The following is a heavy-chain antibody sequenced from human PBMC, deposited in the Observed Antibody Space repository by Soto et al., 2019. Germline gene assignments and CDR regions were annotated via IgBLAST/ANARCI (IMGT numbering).Heavy chain of an antibody. CDR1: GYTFTSYW. J-gene: IGHJ4*02. V-gene: IGHV5-51*01. Sequence: GESLKISCKVSGYTFTSYWIAWLRQMPGKGLEWMGIIYPGDSDTRYSPSFQGQVSISADKSISTACLQWSSLKASDTAMYYCARKDGSALYYFDYWGQGTLVTVSS. CDR3: ARKDGSALYYFDY. CDR2: IYPGDSDT. D-gene: IGHD6-19*01.